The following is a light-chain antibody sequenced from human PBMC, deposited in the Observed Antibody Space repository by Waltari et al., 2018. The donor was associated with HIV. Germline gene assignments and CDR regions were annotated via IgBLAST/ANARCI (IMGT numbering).Light chain of an antibody. CDR2: YDS. CDR3: HQSSSLPPWT. Sequence: EIVLTQSPDFQSVTPKEKVTITYRASQSIASSLHWYQQKPDQATKPLIKYDSQSFSGVPSRFSGSGSGTNFTLTINSLEAEDAATYYCHQSSSLPPWTFGQGTKVEIK. CDR1: QSIASS. J-gene: IGKJ1*01. V-gene: IGKV6-21*01.